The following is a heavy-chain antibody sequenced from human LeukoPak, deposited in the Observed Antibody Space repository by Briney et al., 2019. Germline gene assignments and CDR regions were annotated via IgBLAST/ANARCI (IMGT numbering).Heavy chain of an antibody. CDR1: AFTFSSFS. V-gene: IGHV3-21*01. CDR3: ARVNDSSGYYSYYFDY. Sequence: GGSLSLSCAAYAFTFSSFSMKWDRPAPGRGREWVSSISSSSRYIYHTDSGKGRFTLSRDTAKNSTYLQMNSLRAGDTAVYYCARVNDSSGYYSYYFDYWGQGTLVTVSS. J-gene: IGHJ4*02. CDR2: ISSSSRYI. D-gene: IGHD3-22*01.